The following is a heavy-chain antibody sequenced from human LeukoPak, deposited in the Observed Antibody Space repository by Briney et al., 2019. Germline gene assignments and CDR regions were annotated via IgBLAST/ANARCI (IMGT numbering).Heavy chain of an antibody. CDR2: IHRGGST. J-gene: IGHJ4*02. V-gene: IGHV3-66*02. Sequence: GESLRLSCAASGFTVSRNYMGWVRQAPGKGLEWVSVIHRGGSTYYADSVKGRFTISRDNSKNTLYLQMNSLRPEDTAVYYCSMGEGAVAGSFDYWGQGTLVTVSS. CDR1: GFTVSRNY. D-gene: IGHD6-19*01. CDR3: SMGEGAVAGSFDY.